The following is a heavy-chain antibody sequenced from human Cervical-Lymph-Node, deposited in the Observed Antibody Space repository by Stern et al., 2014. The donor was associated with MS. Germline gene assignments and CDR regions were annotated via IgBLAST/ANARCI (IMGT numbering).Heavy chain of an antibody. CDR2: LWYDGSNQ. D-gene: IGHD3-22*01. J-gene: IGHJ3*01. Sequence: VQLVESGGGVVQPGRSLRLSCAASGFTFSGYAMHWVRQAPGKGLEGVATLWYDGSNQYYADSVKGRFTISRDNSQRRLYLQMNSLRVEDTAVYYCARDPNYYDSTGSPGYWGQGTMVTVSS. CDR3: ARDPNYYDSTGSPGY. V-gene: IGHV3-33*01. CDR1: GFTFSGYA.